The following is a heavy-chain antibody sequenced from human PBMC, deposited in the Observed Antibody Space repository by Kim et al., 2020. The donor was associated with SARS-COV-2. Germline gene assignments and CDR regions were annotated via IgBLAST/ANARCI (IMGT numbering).Heavy chain of an antibody. CDR3: ARAPAGVNSAFDF. D-gene: IGHD2-21*01. J-gene: IGHJ3*01. CDR2: IIPTFVTA. V-gene: IGHV1-69*06. CDR1: AGTFSNYA. Sequence: SLKVSCKASAGTFSNYAISWVRQAPGQGLEWMGVIIPTFVTANYAQKFQGRVTITADKSTNTAYMELSSLRSEDTAVYYCARAPAGVNSAFDFWGQGAM.